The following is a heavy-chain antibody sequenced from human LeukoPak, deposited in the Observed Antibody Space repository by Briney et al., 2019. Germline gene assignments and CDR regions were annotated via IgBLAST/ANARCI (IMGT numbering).Heavy chain of an antibody. CDR2: IKQDGSEK. CDR3: ARCFYDILTGYLFDY. Sequence: GGSLRLSCAASGFTFSSYWMSWVRQAPGKGLEWVANIKQDGSEKYYVDSVKGRFTISRDNAKNSLYLQMNSLRAEDTAVYYCARCFYDILTGYLFDYWGQGTLVTVSS. D-gene: IGHD3-9*01. V-gene: IGHV3-7*01. J-gene: IGHJ4*02. CDR1: GFTFSSYW.